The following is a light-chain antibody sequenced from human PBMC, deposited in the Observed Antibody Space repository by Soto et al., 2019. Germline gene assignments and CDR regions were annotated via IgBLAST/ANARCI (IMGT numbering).Light chain of an antibody. CDR1: QGFSNS. V-gene: IGKV1-27*01. J-gene: IGKJ4*01. Sequence: DIQMTQSPSSLTASIGDRVTISCRASQGFSNSLAWYQQKPGKVPTLLIYGASILQSGVPSRFSGSGSGTEFTLTISCLQPEDVATYFCQKYDSAPLTFGGGTEVEIK. CDR2: GAS. CDR3: QKYDSAPLT.